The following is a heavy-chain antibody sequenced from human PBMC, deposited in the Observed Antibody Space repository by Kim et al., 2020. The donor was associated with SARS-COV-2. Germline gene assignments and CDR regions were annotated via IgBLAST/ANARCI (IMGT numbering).Heavy chain of an antibody. J-gene: IGHJ4*02. CDR3: AKAGSSGWYSSFDC. Sequence: ADSVKGRFNIARDNSKNTLYLQMNRLRAEDTAVYYCAKAGSSGWYSSFDCWGQGTLVTVSS. V-gene: IGHV3-30-3*02. D-gene: IGHD6-19*01.